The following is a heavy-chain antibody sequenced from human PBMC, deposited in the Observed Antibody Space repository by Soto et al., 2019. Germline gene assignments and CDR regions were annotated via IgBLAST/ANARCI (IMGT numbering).Heavy chain of an antibody. V-gene: IGHV1-18*01. Sequence: ASVKVSCKASGYTFPNYGISWVRQAPGQGLEWMGWISAYNGNTNYAQKLQGRVTMTTDTSTSAAYMELRSLRSDDTAVYYCARDWGNCTGGSCYSDYYYYYGMDVWGQGTTVTVSS. D-gene: IGHD2-15*01. CDR2: ISAYNGNT. CDR3: ARDWGNCTGGSCYSDYYYYYGMDV. J-gene: IGHJ6*02. CDR1: GYTFPNYG.